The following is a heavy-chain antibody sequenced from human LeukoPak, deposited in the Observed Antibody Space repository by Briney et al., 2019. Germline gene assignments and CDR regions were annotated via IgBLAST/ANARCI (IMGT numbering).Heavy chain of an antibody. D-gene: IGHD6-6*01. CDR3: ARERQDSSSSVDY. J-gene: IGHJ4*02. Sequence: ASVKVSCKASGYTFTGYYMHWVRQAPGPGLEWMGRINPNSGGTNYAQKFQGRVTMTRDTSISTAYMELSRLRYDDTAVYYCARERQDSSSSVDYWGQGTLVTVSS. CDR1: GYTFTGYY. V-gene: IGHV1-2*06. CDR2: INPNSGGT.